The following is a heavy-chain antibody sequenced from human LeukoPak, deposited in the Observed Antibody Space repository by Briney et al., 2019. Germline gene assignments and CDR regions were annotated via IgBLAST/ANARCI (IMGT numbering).Heavy chain of an antibody. D-gene: IGHD6-19*01. CDR2: ITATGDTA. CDR1: GFTFSSYW. V-gene: IGHV3-23*01. Sequence: GGSLRLSCAASGFTFSSYWMHWVRQAPGKGLEWVAIITATGDTAYYADSVKGRFTISRDNSRNTVYMQMDSLRAEDTAIYYCAGDRNSDWYSPLDYWGQGSQVTVSP. CDR3: AGDRNSDWYSPLDY. J-gene: IGHJ4*02.